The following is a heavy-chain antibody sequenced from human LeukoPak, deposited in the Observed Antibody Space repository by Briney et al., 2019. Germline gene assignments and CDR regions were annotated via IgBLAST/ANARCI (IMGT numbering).Heavy chain of an antibody. V-gene: IGHV4-61*01. CDR1: GGSVSSDSNY. J-gene: IGHJ4*02. CDR3: ARGYGNNLRFDC. CDR2: ISYSGST. Sequence: SETLSLTCTVSGGSVSSDSNYWSWIRQPPGKGLEWIGYISYSGSTDYNPSLKSRVSMSLGTSKNELSLKLDSVTAADTAVYYCARGYGNNLRFDCWGQGTLVTVPS. D-gene: IGHD1/OR15-1a*01.